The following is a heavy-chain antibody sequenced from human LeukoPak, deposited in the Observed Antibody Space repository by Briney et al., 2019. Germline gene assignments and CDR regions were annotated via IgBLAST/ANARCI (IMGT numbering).Heavy chain of an antibody. D-gene: IGHD2-2*02. J-gene: IGHJ5*02. Sequence: GGSLRLSCAASGFPFSTYSMNWVRQAPGKGLEWVSSITSNSYINYADSVKGRFTISRDNSKNTLYLQMNSLRAEDTAVYYCAKDPNPPYCSSTSCYTPWGQGTLVTVSS. CDR2: ITSNSYI. V-gene: IGHV3-21*04. CDR1: GFPFSTYS. CDR3: AKDPNPPYCSSTSCYTP.